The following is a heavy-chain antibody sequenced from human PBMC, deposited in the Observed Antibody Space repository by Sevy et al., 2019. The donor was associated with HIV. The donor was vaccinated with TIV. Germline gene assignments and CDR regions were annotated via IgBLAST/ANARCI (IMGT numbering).Heavy chain of an antibody. D-gene: IGHD2-2*01. CDR1: GFTFSKYS. CDR3: AREGCSKPHDY. V-gene: IGHV3-23*01. J-gene: IGHJ4*02. Sequence: GGSLRLSCVASGFTFSKYSMSWVRQTPGKGLEWVSTLSFACGRINYADSVKGRFTMPRDDSRNTFYLQMDSLRAEDTAIYYCAREGCSKPHDYWGQGTLVTVSS. CDR2: LSFACGRI.